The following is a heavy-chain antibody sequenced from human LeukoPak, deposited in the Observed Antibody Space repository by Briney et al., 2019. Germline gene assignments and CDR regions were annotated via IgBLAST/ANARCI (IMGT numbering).Heavy chain of an antibody. CDR2: IKQDGSEK. D-gene: IGHD3-10*01. Sequence: GGSLRLSCAASGFTFSSYWMSWVRQAPGKGLEWVANIKQDGSEKNYVDSVKDRFTISRDNAKNSLYLQMNSLRAEDTAVYYCASASGGFRYFDYWGQGTLVTVSS. CDR1: GFTFSSYW. J-gene: IGHJ4*02. V-gene: IGHV3-7*01. CDR3: ASASGGFRYFDY.